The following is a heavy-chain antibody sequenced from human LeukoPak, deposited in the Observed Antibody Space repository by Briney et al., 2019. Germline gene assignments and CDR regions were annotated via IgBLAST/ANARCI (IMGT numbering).Heavy chain of an antibody. CDR3: ARERNLEIAVAGTIFGY. CDR1: GFTFSSYA. D-gene: IGHD6-19*01. Sequence: GGSLRLSCAASGFTFSSYAMSWVRQAPGKGLEWVSAISGSGGSTYYADSVKGRFTISRDNSKNTLYLQMKSLRAEDTAVYYCARERNLEIAVAGTIFGYWGQGTLVTVSS. V-gene: IGHV3-23*01. CDR2: ISGSGGST. J-gene: IGHJ4*02.